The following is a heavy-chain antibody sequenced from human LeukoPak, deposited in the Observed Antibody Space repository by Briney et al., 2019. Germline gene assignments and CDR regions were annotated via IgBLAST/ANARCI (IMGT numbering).Heavy chain of an antibody. CDR1: GFTFSTYA. J-gene: IGHJ4*02. V-gene: IGHV3-23*01. CDR2: ISDSDGST. CDR3: AKSRRGYTYGKFDY. Sequence: GGSLRLSRAASGFTFSTYAMSWVRQAPGKGLEGVSGISDSDGSTFYADSVKGRFTISRDNSENTLFLQLYSLRAEDTAVYYCAKSRRGYTYGKFDYWGQGSLVIVSS. D-gene: IGHD5-18*01.